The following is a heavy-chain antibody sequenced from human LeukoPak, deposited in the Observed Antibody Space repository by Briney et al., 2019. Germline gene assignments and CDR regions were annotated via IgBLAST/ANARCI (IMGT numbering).Heavy chain of an antibody. D-gene: IGHD3-10*01. CDR2: IIPIFGTA. V-gene: IGHV1-69*06. CDR3: AGGSGSYSVGYYYYYGMDV. Sequence: SVKVSCKASGGTFSSYAISWVRQAPGQGLEWMGGIIPIFGTANYAQKFQGRVTITADKSTSTAYMELSSLRSEDTAVYYSAGGSGSYSVGYYYYYGMDVWGKGTTVTVSS. J-gene: IGHJ6*04. CDR1: GGTFSSYA.